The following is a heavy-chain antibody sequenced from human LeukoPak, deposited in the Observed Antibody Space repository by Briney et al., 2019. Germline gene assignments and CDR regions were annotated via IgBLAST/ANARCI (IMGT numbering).Heavy chain of an antibody. Sequence: GGSLRLSCAASGFTFTSHWMSWVRQAPGKGLEWVARMNLDGSEKYYVDSVKGRFTISRDNVKTSLYLEMNSLRAEDTAVYYCARDATYCTNGVCYTRFDYWGQGTLVTVSS. CDR2: MNLDGSEK. CDR1: GFTFTSHW. CDR3: ARDATYCTNGVCYTRFDY. J-gene: IGHJ4*02. V-gene: IGHV3-7*01. D-gene: IGHD2-8*01.